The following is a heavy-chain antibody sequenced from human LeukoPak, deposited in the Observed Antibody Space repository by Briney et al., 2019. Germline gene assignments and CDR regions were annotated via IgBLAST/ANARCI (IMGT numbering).Heavy chain of an antibody. CDR1: GYTFTGYY. V-gene: IGHV1-2*06. CDR3: ARDLRYGYDSSKTFDI. J-gene: IGHJ3*02. CDR2: VNPNSGGT. Sequence: ASVKVSCKASGYTFTGYYMRWVRQAPGQGLEWMGRVNPNSGGTNYAQKFQGRVTMTRDTSISTAYMELSRLRSDDTAVYYCARDLRYGYDSSKTFDIWGQGTMVTVSS. D-gene: IGHD3-22*01.